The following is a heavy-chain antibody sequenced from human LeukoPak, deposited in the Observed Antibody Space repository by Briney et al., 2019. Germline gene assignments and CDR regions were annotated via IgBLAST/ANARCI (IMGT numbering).Heavy chain of an antibody. J-gene: IGHJ4*02. CDR2: ITFSGSTI. CDR1: AFTFSTYE. D-gene: IGHD5-24*01. CDR3: ARKMATISRNFDY. Sequence: AGGSLRLSCAASAFTFSTYEMNWVRQAPGKGLEWVSSITFSGSTIYYADSVKGRFTISRDNAKNSLYLQMNSLRAEDTAVYYCARKMATISRNFDYWGQGTLVTVSS. V-gene: IGHV3-48*03.